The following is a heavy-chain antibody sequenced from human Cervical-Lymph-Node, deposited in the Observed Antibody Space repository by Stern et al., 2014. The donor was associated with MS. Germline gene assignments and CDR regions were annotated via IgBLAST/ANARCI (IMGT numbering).Heavy chain of an antibody. CDR1: GYTFTSHA. CDR3: ARNRVWGGTDY. D-gene: IGHD3-16*01. V-gene: IGHV1-3*01. J-gene: IGHJ4*02. CDR2: ISAGNGNT. Sequence: QVQLVQSGAEVKKPGASVKVSCKASGYTFTSHAMHWVRQAPGQRLEWMGWISAGNGNTKYSQKFQGRVTITRDTSASTAYMELSSLRSEDTAVYYCARNRVWGGTDYWGQGTLVTVSS.